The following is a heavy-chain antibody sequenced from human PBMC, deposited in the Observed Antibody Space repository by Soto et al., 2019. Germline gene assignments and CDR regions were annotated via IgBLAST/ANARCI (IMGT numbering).Heavy chain of an antibody. J-gene: IGHJ6*02. V-gene: IGHV1-18*01. Sequence: QVQLVQSGGEVKKPGASVKVSCKTSGYSFTTYGISWVRQAPGQGLEWMGWISGYNGNTNYAQKFQGRVTMTTDTSPSTAYMELRSLRSDDTAVYYCAREGPAPYYFYGMDVWGQGSTVAVSS. CDR3: AREGPAPYYFYGMDV. CDR1: GYSFTTYG. CDR2: ISGYNGNT.